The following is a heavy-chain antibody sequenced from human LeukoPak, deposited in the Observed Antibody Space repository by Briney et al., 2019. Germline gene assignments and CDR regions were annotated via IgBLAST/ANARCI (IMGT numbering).Heavy chain of an antibody. Sequence: GGSLRLSCEASGFTFSSYWMSWVRQAPGKGLEWVANIKQDGSEKYYVDSVKGRFTISRDNAKNSLYLQMNSLRAEDAAVYYCAALRRYCSGGSCYRGGPFDYWGQGTLVTVSS. CDR1: GFTFSSYW. J-gene: IGHJ4*02. D-gene: IGHD2-15*01. V-gene: IGHV3-7*01. CDR3: AALRRYCSGGSCYRGGPFDY. CDR2: IKQDGSEK.